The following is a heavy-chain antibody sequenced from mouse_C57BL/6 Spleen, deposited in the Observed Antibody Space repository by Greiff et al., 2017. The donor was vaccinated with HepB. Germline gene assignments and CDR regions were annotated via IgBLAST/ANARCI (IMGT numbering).Heavy chain of an antibody. CDR3: AYSNYGAMDY. V-gene: IGHV1-80*01. D-gene: IGHD2-5*01. J-gene: IGHJ4*01. CDR1: GYAFSSYW. CDR2: IYPGDGDT. Sequence: VKLMESGAELVKPGASVKISCKASGYAFSSYWKNWVKQRPGKGLEWIGQIYPGDGDTNYNGKFKGKATLTADKSSSTAYMQLSSLTSEDSAVYFCAYSNYGAMDYWGQGTSVTVSS.